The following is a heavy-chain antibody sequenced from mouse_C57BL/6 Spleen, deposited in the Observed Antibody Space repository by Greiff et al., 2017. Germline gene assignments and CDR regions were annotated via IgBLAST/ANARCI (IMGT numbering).Heavy chain of an antibody. Sequence: EVQLQQSGAELVRPGASVKLSCTASGFNIKDDYMHWVKQRPEQGLEWIGWIDPENGDTEYASKFQGKATITADTSSNTAYLQLSSLTSDDAAVYYCTTPLSDYSWFAYWGQGTLVTVSA. D-gene: IGHD2-4*01. CDR3: TTPLSDYSWFAY. CDR1: GFNIKDDY. V-gene: IGHV14-4*01. CDR2: IDPENGDT. J-gene: IGHJ3*01.